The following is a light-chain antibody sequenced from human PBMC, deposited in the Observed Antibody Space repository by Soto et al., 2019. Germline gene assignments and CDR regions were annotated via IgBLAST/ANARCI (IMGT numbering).Light chain of an antibody. CDR3: QQADSFPLT. J-gene: IGKJ4*01. Sequence: DIQMTQSPSSVSSSRGDTVTITCLSCQDISTLLAWYQQKPGKAPKLLIYGASTLESGVPSRFSGRGSGTDFTLTISSLQPEDFATYFCQQADSFPLTFGGGTKVDIK. CDR2: GAS. V-gene: IGKV1D-12*01. CDR1: QDISTL.